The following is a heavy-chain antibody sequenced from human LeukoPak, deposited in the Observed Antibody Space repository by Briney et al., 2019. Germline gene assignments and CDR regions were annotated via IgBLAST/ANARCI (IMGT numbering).Heavy chain of an antibody. V-gene: IGHV3-7*04. CDR1: GFTLSTYW. CDR3: ARAIAAAGAY. D-gene: IGHD6-13*01. CDR2: IKQDGSEK. J-gene: IGHJ4*02. Sequence: GGSLRLSCAASGFTLSTYWISWVRQAPGKGLEWVANIKQDGSEKYYVDSVKGRFTISRDNAKNAVYLQMNSLRAEDTAVYYCARAIAAAGAYWGQGTLVTVSS.